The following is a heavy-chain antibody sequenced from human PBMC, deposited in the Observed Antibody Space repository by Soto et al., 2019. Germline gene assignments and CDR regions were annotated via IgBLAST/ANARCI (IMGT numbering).Heavy chain of an antibody. V-gene: IGHV4-34*01. CDR3: ARAGGDIVVVPAANLDY. J-gene: IGHJ4*02. Sequence: PSETLSLTCAVYGGSFSGYYLSWIRQPPGKGLEWIGEINHSGSTNYNPSLKSRVTISVDTSKNQFSLKLSSVTAADTAVYYCARAGGDIVVVPAANLDYWGQGTLVTSPQ. CDR2: INHSGST. CDR1: GGSFSGYY. D-gene: IGHD2-2*01.